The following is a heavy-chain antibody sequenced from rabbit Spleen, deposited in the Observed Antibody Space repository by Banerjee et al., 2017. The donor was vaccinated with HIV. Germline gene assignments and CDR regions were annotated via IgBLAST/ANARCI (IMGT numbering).Heavy chain of an antibody. CDR2: IYPITETT. CDR1: GFNISNYW. D-gene: IGHD1-1*01. CDR3: AREDVGGSISL. V-gene: IGHV1S7*01. Sequence: QLEESGGRLVQPGGSLTLSCKAYGFNISNYWMNWVRQAPGKGLEWIGIIYPITETTYYANWVNGRFTISSDNAQNTVDLQMNSLTAADTATYFCAREDVGGSISLWGPGTLVTVS. J-gene: IGHJ4*01.